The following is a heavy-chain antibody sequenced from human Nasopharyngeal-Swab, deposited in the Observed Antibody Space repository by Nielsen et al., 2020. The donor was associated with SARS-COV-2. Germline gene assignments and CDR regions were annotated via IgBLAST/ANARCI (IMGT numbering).Heavy chain of an antibody. J-gene: IGHJ4*02. V-gene: IGHV3-21*01. D-gene: IGHD3-22*01. CDR1: GFTFSSYS. CDR2: ISSSSSYI. Sequence: GESLKISCAASGFTFSSYSMNWVRQAPGKGLEWVSSISSSSSYIYYADSVKGRFTIPRDNAKNSLYLQMNSLRAEDTAVYYCARAVGYYDSSGYYYYGDHFDYWGQGTLVTVSS. CDR3: ARAVGYYDSSGYYYYGDHFDY.